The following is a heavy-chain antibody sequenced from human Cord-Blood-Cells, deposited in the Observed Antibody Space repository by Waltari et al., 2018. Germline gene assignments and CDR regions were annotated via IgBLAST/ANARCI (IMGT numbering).Heavy chain of an antibody. CDR2: INPNSGGT. D-gene: IGHD3-22*01. V-gene: IGHV1-2*02. CDR1: GHTFTGYS. Sequence: QVQLVQSGAEVKKPGASVKASCKASGHTFTGYSNNGVRQAPGQGLGWMGWINPNSGGTNYAQKFQGRVTMTRDTSISTAYMELSRLRSDDTAVYYCARSRYDSSGYYYWGQGTLVTVSS. J-gene: IGHJ4*02. CDR3: ARSRYDSSGYYY.